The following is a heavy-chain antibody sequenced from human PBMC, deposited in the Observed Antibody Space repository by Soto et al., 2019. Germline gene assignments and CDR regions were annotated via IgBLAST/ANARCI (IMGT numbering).Heavy chain of an antibody. CDR2: IIPIFGTA. Sequence: RASVKVSCKASGGTFSSYAISWVRQAPGQGLEWMGGIIPIFGTANYAQKFQGRVTITADKSTSTAYMELSSLRSEDTAVDYCAADPGGDTAIVWRVAWFDPWGQGTLVTVSS. J-gene: IGHJ5*02. D-gene: IGHD5-18*01. CDR1: GGTFSSYA. V-gene: IGHV1-69*06. CDR3: AADPGGDTAIVWRVAWFDP.